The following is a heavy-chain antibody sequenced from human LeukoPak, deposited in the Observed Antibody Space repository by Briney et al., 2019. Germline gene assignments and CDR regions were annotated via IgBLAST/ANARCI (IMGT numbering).Heavy chain of an antibody. CDR1: GFTFGDYA. J-gene: IGHJ5*02. D-gene: IGHD6-13*01. CDR3: AKDAGYSSSWYLT. V-gene: IGHV3-30*02. Sequence: PGGSLRLSCTASGFTFGDYAMSWVRQAPGKGLEWVAFIRYDGSNKYYADSVKGRFTISRDNSKNTLYLQMNSLRAEDTAVYYCAKDAGYSSSWYLTWGQGTLVTVSS. CDR2: IRYDGSNK.